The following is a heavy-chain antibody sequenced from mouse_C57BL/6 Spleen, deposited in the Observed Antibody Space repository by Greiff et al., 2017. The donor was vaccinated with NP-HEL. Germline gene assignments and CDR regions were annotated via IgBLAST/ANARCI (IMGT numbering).Heavy chain of an antibody. CDR1: GYAFSSYW. J-gene: IGHJ2*01. Sequence: QVQLQQSGAELVKPGASVKISCKASGYAFSSYWMNWVKQRPGKGLEWIGQIYPGDGDTNYNGKFKGKATLTADKSSSTAYMQLSSLTSEDSAVYFCARKEGFYYGSGYYFDYWGQGTTLTVSS. CDR2: IYPGDGDT. D-gene: IGHD1-1*01. V-gene: IGHV1-80*01. CDR3: ARKEGFYYGSGYYFDY.